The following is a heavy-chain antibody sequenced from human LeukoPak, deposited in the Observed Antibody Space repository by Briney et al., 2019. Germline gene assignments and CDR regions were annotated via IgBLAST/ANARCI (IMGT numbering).Heavy chain of an antibody. D-gene: IGHD3-3*01. CDR1: GFTFSSYS. CDR3: ASALGITIFGGNWLDP. Sequence: GGSLRLSCAASGFTFSSYSMNWVRQAPGKGLEWVSSISSSSSYIYYADSVKGRFTISRDNAKNSLYLQMNSLRAEDTAVYYCASALGITIFGGNWLDPWAREPWSPSPQ. CDR2: ISSSSSYI. V-gene: IGHV3-21*01. J-gene: IGHJ5*02.